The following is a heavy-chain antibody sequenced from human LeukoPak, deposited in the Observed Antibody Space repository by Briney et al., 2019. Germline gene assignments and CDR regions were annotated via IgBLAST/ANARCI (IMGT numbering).Heavy chain of an antibody. CDR2: IYYSGST. CDR3: ARGAPTVTYYYYYGMDV. D-gene: IGHD4-11*01. J-gene: IGHJ6*02. Sequence: SETLSLTCTVSGGSISSYYWSWIRQPPGKGLEWIGYIYYSGSTNYNPSLKSRVTISVDTSKNQFSLKLGSVTAADTAVYYCARGAPTVTYYYYYGMDVWGQGTTVTVSS. V-gene: IGHV4-59*01. CDR1: GGSISSYY.